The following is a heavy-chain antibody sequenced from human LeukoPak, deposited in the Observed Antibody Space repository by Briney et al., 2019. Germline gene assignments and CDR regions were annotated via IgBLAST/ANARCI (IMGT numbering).Heavy chain of an antibody. CDR3: ARDNSSSPGDFDY. V-gene: IGHV4-61*02. CDR1: GGSISSGSYY. D-gene: IGHD6-6*01. Sequence: SQTLSLTCTDSGGSISSGSYYWSWIRQPAGKGLEWIGRIYTSGSTNYNPSLKSRVTISVDTSKNQFSLKLSSVTAADTAVYYCARDNSSSPGDFDYWGQGTLVTVSS. CDR2: IYTSGST. J-gene: IGHJ4*02.